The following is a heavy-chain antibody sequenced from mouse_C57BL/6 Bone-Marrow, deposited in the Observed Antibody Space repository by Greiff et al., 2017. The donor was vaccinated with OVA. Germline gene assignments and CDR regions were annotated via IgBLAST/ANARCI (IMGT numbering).Heavy chain of an antibody. CDR2: IYPGSGNT. Sequence: VQLQQSGPELVKPGASVKISCKASGYSFTSYYIHWVKQRPGQGLEWIGWIYPGSGNTKYNEKFKGKATLTADTSSSTAYMQLSSLTSEDSAVYYCARGGLYYGSSSFAYWGQGTLVTVSA. CDR3: ARGGLYYGSSSFAY. CDR1: GYSFTSYY. J-gene: IGHJ3*01. D-gene: IGHD1-1*01. V-gene: IGHV1-66*01.